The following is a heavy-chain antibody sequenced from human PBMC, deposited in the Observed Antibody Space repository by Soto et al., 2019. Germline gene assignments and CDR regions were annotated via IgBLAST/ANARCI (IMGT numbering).Heavy chain of an antibody. CDR2: INAGNGNT. J-gene: IGHJ4*02. CDR3: ARAVAVPADFDY. Sequence: QVQLVQSGAEEKKPGASVKVSCKSAGYTFTSYAMHWVRQAPGQRLEWMGWINAGNGNTKYSQKFQGRVTVTRDTSASTAYMELSSLRSEDTAVYYCARAVAVPADFDYWGQGTLVTVSS. D-gene: IGHD6-19*01. CDR1: GYTFTSYA. V-gene: IGHV1-3*05.